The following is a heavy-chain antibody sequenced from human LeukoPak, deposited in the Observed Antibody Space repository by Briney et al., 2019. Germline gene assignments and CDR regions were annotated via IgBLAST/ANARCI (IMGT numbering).Heavy chain of an antibody. D-gene: IGHD6-19*01. CDR1: GGSFSGYY. V-gene: IGHV4-34*01. J-gene: IGHJ4*02. CDR3: ARRYSSGFYYFDY. Sequence: PSETLSLTCAVYGGSFSGYYWSWIRQPPGKGLEWIGEINHSGSTNYNPSLKSRVTISVDTSKSQFSLRLNSVTAADTATYYCARRYSSGFYYFDYWGQGALVTVSS. CDR2: INHSGST.